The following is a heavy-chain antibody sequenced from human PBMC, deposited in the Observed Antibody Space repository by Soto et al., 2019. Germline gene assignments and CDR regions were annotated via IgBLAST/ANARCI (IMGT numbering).Heavy chain of an antibody. CDR2: TSGSGGST. CDR1: GFTFSSYA. J-gene: IGHJ6*02. V-gene: IGHV3-23*01. CDR3: AKDRVWGYDFWSGESKGNYYYGMDV. D-gene: IGHD3-3*01. Sequence: GGSLRLSCAASGFTFSSYAMSWVRQAPGKGLEWVSATSGSGGSTYYADSVKGRFTISRDNSKNTLYLQMNSLRAEDTAVYYCAKDRVWGYDFWSGESKGNYYYGMDVWGQGTTVTISS.